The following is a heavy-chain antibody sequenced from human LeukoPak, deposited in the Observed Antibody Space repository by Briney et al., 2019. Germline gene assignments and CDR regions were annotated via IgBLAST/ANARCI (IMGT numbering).Heavy chain of an antibody. Sequence: PSETLSLTCTVSGGSISSYYWSWIRQPAGKGLEWIGRIYTSGSTNYNPSLKSRVTMPVDTSKNQFSLKLSSVTAADTAVYYCARGPPDSSSWYPELYGMDVWGQGTTVTVSS. CDR2: IYTSGST. D-gene: IGHD6-13*01. CDR1: GGSISSYY. CDR3: ARGPPDSSSWYPELYGMDV. J-gene: IGHJ6*02. V-gene: IGHV4-4*07.